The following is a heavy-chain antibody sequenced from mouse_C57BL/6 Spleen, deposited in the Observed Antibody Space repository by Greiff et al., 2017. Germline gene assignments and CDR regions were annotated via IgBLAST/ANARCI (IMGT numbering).Heavy chain of an antibody. D-gene: IGHD2-3*01. V-gene: IGHV1-82*01. J-gene: IGHJ2*01. CDR1: GYAFSSSW. Sequence: VQLQQSGPELVKPGASVKISCKASGYAFSSSWMNWVKQRPGKGLEWIGRIYPGDGDTNYNGKFKGKATLTADKSSSTAYMQLSSLTSEDSAVYFCARGIYDGYYYFFDYWDQGTTLTVSS. CDR2: IYPGDGDT. CDR3: ARGIYDGYYYFFDY.